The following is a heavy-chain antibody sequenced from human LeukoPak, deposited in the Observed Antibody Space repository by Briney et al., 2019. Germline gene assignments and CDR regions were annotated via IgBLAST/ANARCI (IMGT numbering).Heavy chain of an antibody. CDR3: ARDEGAFGGIIVPRD. Sequence: HGGSLRLSCAASGFTFSNYGMHWVRQAPGKGLEWVAVTLYDGSNNYYADSVKGRFTISRDDSNNTLYLQMHSLRAEDTALYFCARDEGAFGGIIVPRDWGQGTLVTVSS. V-gene: IGHV3-30*03. CDR2: TLYDGSNN. D-gene: IGHD3-16*02. CDR1: GFTFSNYG. J-gene: IGHJ4*02.